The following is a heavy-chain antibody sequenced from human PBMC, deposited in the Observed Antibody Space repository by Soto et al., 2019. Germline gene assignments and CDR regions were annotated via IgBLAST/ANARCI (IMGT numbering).Heavy chain of an antibody. Sequence: EVQLVQSGAEVKKPGESLKISCKGSGYRFNNYWIGWVRQMPGKGLEWMGIIFPGDSDTRYSPSFQGQVTISADRSIRPAYLQWSSLKASDTAMYYCASNGTRDSSGDDPFDYWGQGTLVTVSS. CDR2: IFPGDSDT. CDR3: ASNGTRDSSGDDPFDY. CDR1: GYRFNNYW. D-gene: IGHD3-22*01. J-gene: IGHJ4*02. V-gene: IGHV5-51*03.